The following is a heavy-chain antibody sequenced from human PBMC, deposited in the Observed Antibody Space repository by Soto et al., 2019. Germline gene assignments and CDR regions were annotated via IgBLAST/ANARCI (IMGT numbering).Heavy chain of an antibody. CDR2: IWYDGSNK. D-gene: IGHD5-18*01. CDR1: GFTFSSYG. J-gene: IGHJ4*02. Sequence: PGGSLRLSCAASGFTFSSYGMHWVRQAPGKGLEWVAVIWYDGSNKYYADSVKGRFTISRDNSKNTLYLQMNSLRAEDTAVYYCARDEYSYGPKTGFDYWGQGTLVTVSS. V-gene: IGHV3-33*01. CDR3: ARDEYSYGPKTGFDY.